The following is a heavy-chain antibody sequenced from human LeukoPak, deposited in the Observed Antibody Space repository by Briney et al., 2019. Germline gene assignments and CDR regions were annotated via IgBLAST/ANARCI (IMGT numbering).Heavy chain of an antibody. V-gene: IGHV1-18*01. J-gene: IGHJ3*02. D-gene: IGHD1-26*01. CDR2: ISAYNGNT. CDR3: ASGVGGRYYDGSQLDAFDI. Sequence: ASVKVSCKASGYTFTSYGISWVRQAPGQGLEWMGWISAYNGNTNYAQKLQGRVTMTTDTSTSTAYMELRSLRSDDTAVYYCASGVGGRYYDGSQLDAFDIWGQGTTVTVSS. CDR1: GYTFTSYG.